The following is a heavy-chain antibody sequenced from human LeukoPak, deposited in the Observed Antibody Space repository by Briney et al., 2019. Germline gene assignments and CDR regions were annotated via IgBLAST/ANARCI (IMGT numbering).Heavy chain of an antibody. Sequence: GESLKICCKASGYTFTHHWIGWVRKMPGIGLGTMAIIYPSDSDTKYSPSFQGQVAFSADKSITDAYRRWRMHRAPDRAMYYCARRVPTSATRVFDYWGQGTLVTVSS. V-gene: IGHV5-51*01. CDR2: IYPSDSDT. CDR3: ARRVPTSATRVFDY. J-gene: IGHJ4*02. CDR1: GYTFTHHW. D-gene: IGHD2-15*01.